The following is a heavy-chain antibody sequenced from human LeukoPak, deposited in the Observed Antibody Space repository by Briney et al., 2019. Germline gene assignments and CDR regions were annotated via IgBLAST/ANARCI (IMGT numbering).Heavy chain of an antibody. J-gene: IGHJ6*02. D-gene: IGHD5/OR15-5a*01. V-gene: IGHV4-39*07. Sequence: SETLSLTCTVSGGSISSSSYYWGWIRQPPGKGLEWIGSIYYSGSTYYNPSLKSRVTISVDTSKNQFSLKLSSVTAADTAVYYCARVYPTDDYYYYGMDVWGQGTTVTVSS. CDR2: IYYSGST. CDR1: GGSISSSSYY. CDR3: ARVYPTDDYYYYGMDV.